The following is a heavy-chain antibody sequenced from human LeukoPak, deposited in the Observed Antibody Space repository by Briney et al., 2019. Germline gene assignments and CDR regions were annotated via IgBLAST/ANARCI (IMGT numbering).Heavy chain of an antibody. V-gene: IGHV4-39*01. CDR1: GGSISSSSYY. CDR3: ARHGYCSSTSCYFGMGYYYYGMDV. D-gene: IGHD2-2*03. Sequence: SETLSLTCTASGGSISSSSYYWGWIRQPPGKGLEWIGSIYYSGSTYYNPSLKSRVTISVDTSKNQFSLKLSSVTAADTAVYYCARHGYCSSTSCYFGMGYYYYGMDVWGQGTTVTVSS. J-gene: IGHJ6*02. CDR2: IYYSGST.